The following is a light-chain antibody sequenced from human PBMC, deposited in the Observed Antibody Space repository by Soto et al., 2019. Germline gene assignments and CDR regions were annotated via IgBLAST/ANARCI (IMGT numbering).Light chain of an antibody. CDR3: LQPNTYPLS. V-gene: IGKV1-17*01. J-gene: IGKJ4*01. Sequence: DIHFNQSPSSLSAPIGDRVTISCRASQGIRDDLGWYQQKPGKAPTRLIYAVSSLQNGVPSRFSGTGSGTEFTLTISSLQPEDFATYYFLQPNTYPLSFGGGTKV. CDR2: AVS. CDR1: QGIRDD.